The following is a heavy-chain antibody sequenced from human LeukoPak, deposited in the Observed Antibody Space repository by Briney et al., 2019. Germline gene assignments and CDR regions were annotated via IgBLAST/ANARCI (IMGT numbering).Heavy chain of an antibody. CDR1: GGSISSYY. V-gene: IGHV4-59*01. CDR2: IYYSGST. D-gene: IGHD3-3*01. J-gene: IGHJ4*02. CDR3: ARSPDFWSGYYTGIPFDY. Sequence: PSETLSLTCTVSGGSISSYYWSWIRQPPGKGLEWIGYIYYSGSTNYNPSLKSRVTISVDTSKNQFSLKLSSVTAADTAVYYCARSPDFWSGYYTGIPFDYWGQGTLVTVSS.